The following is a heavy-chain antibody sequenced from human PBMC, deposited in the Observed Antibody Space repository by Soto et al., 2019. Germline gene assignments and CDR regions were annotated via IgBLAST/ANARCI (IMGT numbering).Heavy chain of an antibody. Sequence: ASVKVSCKVSGYTLTELSMHWVRQAPGKGLEWMGGFDPEDGETIYAQKFQGRVTMTEDTSTDTAYMELSSLRSEDTAVYYCGAGYYYYYGMDVWGQGTTVTVSS. V-gene: IGHV1-24*01. CDR1: GYTLTELS. J-gene: IGHJ6*02. CDR3: GAGYYYYYGMDV. CDR2: FDPEDGET. D-gene: IGHD6-19*01.